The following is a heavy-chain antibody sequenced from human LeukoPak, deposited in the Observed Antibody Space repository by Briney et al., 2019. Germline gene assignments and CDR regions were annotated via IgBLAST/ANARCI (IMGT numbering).Heavy chain of an antibody. CDR3: ARGDVDTAMVS. V-gene: IGHV4-59*01. Sequence: SETLSLTCTVSGGSIGTYYWSWIRQPPGKGLEWIGYIYHSGDTKYNPSLKSRVTISVDTSKNQFSLKLSSVTAADTAVYYCARGDVDTAMVSWGQGTLVTVSS. D-gene: IGHD5-18*01. CDR2: IYHSGDT. J-gene: IGHJ4*02. CDR1: GGSIGTYY.